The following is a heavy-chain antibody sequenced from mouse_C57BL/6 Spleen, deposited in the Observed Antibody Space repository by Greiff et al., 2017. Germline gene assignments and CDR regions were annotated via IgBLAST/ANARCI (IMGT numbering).Heavy chain of an antibody. CDR3: TTNYGNPYYFDY. CDR1: GFNIKDYY. J-gene: IGHJ2*01. CDR2: IDPEDGDT. D-gene: IGHD2-1*01. Sequence: VQLQQSGAELVRPGASVKLSCTASGFNIKDYYMHWVKQRPEQGLEWIGRIDPEDGDTAYAPKFQGKATMTADTSSNTAYLQLSSLTSEDTAVYYCTTNYGNPYYFDYWGQGTTLTVSS. V-gene: IGHV14-1*01.